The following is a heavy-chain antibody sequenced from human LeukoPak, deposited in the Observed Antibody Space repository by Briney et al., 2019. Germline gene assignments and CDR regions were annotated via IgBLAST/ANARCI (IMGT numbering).Heavy chain of an antibody. V-gene: IGHV1-46*01. J-gene: IGHJ4*02. CDR2: INPSGGST. CDR1: GYTFTGYY. Sequence: ASVKVSCKASGYTFTGYYMHWVRQAPGQGLEWMGIINPSGGSTSYAQKFQGRVTMARDTSTSTVYMELSSLRSEDTAVYYCARWYSGGRRGLHYSDYWGQGTLVTVSS. CDR3: ARWYSGGRRGLHYSDY. D-gene: IGHD1-26*01.